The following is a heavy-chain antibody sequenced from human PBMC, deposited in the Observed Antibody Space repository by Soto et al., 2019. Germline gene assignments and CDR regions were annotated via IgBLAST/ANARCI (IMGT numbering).Heavy chain of an antibody. CDR1: GGSVSSSFFY. V-gene: IGHV4-61*01. CDR2: IYYTGTT. D-gene: IGHD6-13*01. Sequence: EPLSLTCTVSGGSVSSSFFYWSWVRQPPGQRLEWIGYIYYTGTTNYNPYLASRVAMSVDTSKKQFTLNLRSLTAADTARYYCARLTTSSGWSHCDPGGQGMLVTV. J-gene: IGHJ5*02. CDR3: ARLTTSSGWSHCDP.